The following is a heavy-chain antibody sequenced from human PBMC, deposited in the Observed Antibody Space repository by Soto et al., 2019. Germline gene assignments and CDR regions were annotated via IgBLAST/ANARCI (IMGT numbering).Heavy chain of an antibody. D-gene: IGHD1-26*01. CDR3: ARRGSGSYSYYFDY. CDR1: GGSISSYY. J-gene: IGHJ4*02. V-gene: IGHV4-59*08. Sequence: PSETLSLTCTVSGGSISSYYWSWIRQPPGKGLEWIGYIYYSGSTNYNPSLKSRVTISVDTSKNQFSLKLSSVTAADTAVYYCARRGSGSYSYYFDYWGQGTLVTVSS. CDR2: IYYSGST.